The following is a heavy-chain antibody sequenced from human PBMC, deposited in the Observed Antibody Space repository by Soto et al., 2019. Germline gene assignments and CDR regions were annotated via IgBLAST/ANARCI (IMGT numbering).Heavy chain of an antibody. V-gene: IGHV3-7*01. J-gene: IGHJ4*02. Sequence: PGGSLRLSCAASGFTFSSYWMSWVRQAPWKGLEWVANIKQDGSEKYYVDSVKGRFTISRDNAKNSLYLQMNSLRAEDTAVYYCAREGYGYSYGPSDYWGQGTLVTVSS. CDR1: GFTFSSYW. CDR2: IKQDGSEK. CDR3: AREGYGYSYGPSDY. D-gene: IGHD5-18*01.